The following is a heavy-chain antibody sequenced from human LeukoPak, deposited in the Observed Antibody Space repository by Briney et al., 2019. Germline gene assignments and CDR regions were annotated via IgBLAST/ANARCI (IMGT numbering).Heavy chain of an antibody. Sequence: PGGSLRLSCAASGFTLRSHAMSWVRQAPGKGLEWISNIRTTAEGAKYAYYADSVKGRVTISRDDGKNTLYLHMSSLRDDDTAVYYCATDQRYAFDYWGQGILVTVSS. J-gene: IGHJ4*02. CDR3: ATDQRYAFDY. CDR1: GFTLRSHA. CDR2: IRTTAEGAKYA. V-gene: IGHV3-48*02. D-gene: IGHD3-9*01.